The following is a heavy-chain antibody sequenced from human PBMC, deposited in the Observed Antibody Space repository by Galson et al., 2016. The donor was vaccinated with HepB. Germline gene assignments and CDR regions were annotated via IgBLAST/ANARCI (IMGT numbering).Heavy chain of an antibody. J-gene: IGHJ6*03. CDR2: INTYSGNT. Sequence: SVKVSCKASGYDISSYGITRVRQAPGQGLEWMGWINTYSGNTDYAQEVQGRFTLTTDTSTSTVYMELRSLRSYDTAVYYCARAYYDFWSGTQYYYYMDVWGKGTTVTVSS. CDR1: GYDISSYG. D-gene: IGHD3-3*01. CDR3: ARAYYDFWSGTQYYYYMDV. V-gene: IGHV1-18*04.